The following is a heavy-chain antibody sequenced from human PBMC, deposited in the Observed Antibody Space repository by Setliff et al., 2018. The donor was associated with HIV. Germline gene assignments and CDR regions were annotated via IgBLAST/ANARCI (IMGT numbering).Heavy chain of an antibody. D-gene: IGHD6-19*01. J-gene: IGHJ3*02. CDR3: AREATYGTAGSAFDI. V-gene: IGHV4-4*07. CDR2: IYTSGST. CDR1: GGSISSYY. Sequence: ETLSLTCSVSGGSISSYYWSWIRQPAGKGLEWIGRIYTSGSTNYNPSLKSRVTMSIDMSKNQFSLRLSSLTAADTAVYYCAREATYGTAGSAFDIWGLGTMVTVSS.